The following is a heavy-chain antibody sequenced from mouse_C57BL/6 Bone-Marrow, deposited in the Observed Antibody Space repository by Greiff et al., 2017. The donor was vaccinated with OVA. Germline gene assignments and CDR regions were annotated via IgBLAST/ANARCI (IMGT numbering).Heavy chain of an antibody. J-gene: IGHJ3*01. V-gene: IGHV1-55*01. D-gene: IGHD2-1*01. CDR3: AREGLYYGNFAWFAY. Sequence: QVQLQQPGAELVKPGASVKMSCKASGYTFTSYWITWVKQRPGQGLEWIGDLYPGSGSTNYNEKFKSKATLTVDTSSSTAYLQLSSLTSEDSAVYYCAREGLYYGNFAWFAYWGQGTLVTVSA. CDR2: LYPGSGST. CDR1: GYTFTSYW.